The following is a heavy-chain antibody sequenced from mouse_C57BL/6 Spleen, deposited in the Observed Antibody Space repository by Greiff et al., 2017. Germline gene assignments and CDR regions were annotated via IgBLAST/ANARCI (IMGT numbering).Heavy chain of an antibody. CDR2: ISSGGSYT. Sequence: EVQGVESGGDLVKPGGSLKLTCAASGFTFSSYGMSWVRQTPDKRLEWVATISSGGSYTYYPDSVKGRFTISRDNAKNTLYLQMSSLKSEDTAMYYCASERDGYYDYWGQGTTLTVSS. CDR1: GFTFSSYG. V-gene: IGHV5-6*01. D-gene: IGHD2-3*01. CDR3: ASERDGYYDY. J-gene: IGHJ2*01.